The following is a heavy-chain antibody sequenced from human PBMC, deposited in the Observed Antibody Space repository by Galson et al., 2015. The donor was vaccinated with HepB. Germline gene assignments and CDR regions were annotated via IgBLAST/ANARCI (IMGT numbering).Heavy chain of an antibody. D-gene: IGHD6-19*01. J-gene: IGHJ3*02. CDR1: GFTFSSYA. CDR3: ARDPEQWLVLGAFDI. CDR2: ISYDGSNK. Sequence: SLRLSCAASGFTFSSYAMHWVRQAPGKGLEWVAVISYDGSNKYYADSVKGRFTISRDNSKNTLYLQMNSLRAEDTAVYYCARDPEQWLVLGAFDIWGQGTMATVSS. V-gene: IGHV3-30*04.